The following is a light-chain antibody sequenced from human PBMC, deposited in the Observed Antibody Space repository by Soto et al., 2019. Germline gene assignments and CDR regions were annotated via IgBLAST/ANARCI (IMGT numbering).Light chain of an antibody. J-gene: IGLJ1*01. Sequence: QSALTQPPSASGSPGQSVTISCTGTSSDVGGYNYVSWYQQHPGKAPKLMIYEVSARPSGVPDRFSGSKSGNTASLTVSGLQAADEADYFCKSYAGSNTYVFGSGTKLTVL. CDR3: KSYAGSNTYV. V-gene: IGLV2-8*01. CDR1: SSDVGGYNY. CDR2: EVS.